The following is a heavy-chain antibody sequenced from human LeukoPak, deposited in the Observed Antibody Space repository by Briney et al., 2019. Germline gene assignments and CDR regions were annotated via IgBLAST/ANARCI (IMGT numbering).Heavy chain of an antibody. CDR1: GFTVSRNF. V-gene: IGHV3-66*01. J-gene: IGHJ4*02. Sequence: GGSLRLSCAASGFTVSRNFMSWVRQAPGKGLEWVSVIHIGGGTYYADSVRGRFTISRDHSKNTLYLQVNSLRAEDTAVYYCASPAQQWHWFYSDYWGQGTLVTVSS. CDR3: ASPAQQWHWFYSDY. CDR2: IHIGGGT. D-gene: IGHD6-19*01.